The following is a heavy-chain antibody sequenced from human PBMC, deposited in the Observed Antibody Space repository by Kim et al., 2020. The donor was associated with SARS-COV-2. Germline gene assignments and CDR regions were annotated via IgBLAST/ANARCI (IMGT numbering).Heavy chain of an antibody. Sequence: GGSLRLSCAASGFTFSSYAMHWVRQAPGKGLEWVAVISYDGSNKYYADSVKGRFTISRDNSKNTLYLQMNSLRAEDTAVYYCAREDWRGFDYWGQGTLVTVSS. V-gene: IGHV3-30*04. CDR2: ISYDGSNK. D-gene: IGHD1-1*01. J-gene: IGHJ4*02. CDR1: GFTFSSYA. CDR3: AREDWRGFDY.